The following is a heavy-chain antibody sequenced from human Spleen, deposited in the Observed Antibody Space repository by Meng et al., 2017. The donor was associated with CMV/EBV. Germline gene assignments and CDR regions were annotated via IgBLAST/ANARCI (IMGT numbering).Heavy chain of an antibody. CDR2: IYSGEST. D-gene: IGHD1-26*01. Sequence: GESLKISCAASGFTVSSNYMSWVRQAPGKGLEWVSVIYSGESTYYADSVKGRFTISRDNAKNSLYLQMNSLRAEDTAVYYCAREMGAGYGMDVWGQGTTVTVSS. V-gene: IGHV3-53*01. CDR1: GFTVSSNY. CDR3: AREMGAGYGMDV. J-gene: IGHJ6*02.